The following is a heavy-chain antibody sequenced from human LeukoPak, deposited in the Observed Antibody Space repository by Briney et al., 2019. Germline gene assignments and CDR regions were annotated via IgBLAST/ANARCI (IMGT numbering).Heavy chain of an antibody. V-gene: IGHV5-51*01. CDR1: GYTFSSYW. Sequence: GESLKISCKGSGYTFSSYWIGWVRQMPGKGLEWMGIIYPGDSDTRYSPSLQGQVTISVDTSIGTAYLQWSSLKASDTAIYYCARLEDEYSSGWYGDYWGQGTLVTVSS. D-gene: IGHD6-19*01. CDR2: IYPGDSDT. CDR3: ARLEDEYSSGWYGDY. J-gene: IGHJ4*02.